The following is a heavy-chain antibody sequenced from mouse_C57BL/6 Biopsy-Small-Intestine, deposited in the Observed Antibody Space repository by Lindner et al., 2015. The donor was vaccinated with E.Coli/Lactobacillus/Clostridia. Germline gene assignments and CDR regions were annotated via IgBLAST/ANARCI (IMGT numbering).Heavy chain of an antibody. V-gene: IGHV9-3*02. Sequence: VKVSCKASGYSFTTYALNWVRQAPGQGLEWMGWINTNTGNPTYAQGFTGRFVFSVDMSVSTAYLEINSLESEDTAVYYCARGRSSAVLVAATSSDYWGQGSRVSVSS. D-gene: IGHD1-1*02. J-gene: IGHJ4*01. CDR3: ARGRSSAVLVAATSSDY. CDR2: INTNTGNP. CDR1: GYSFTTYA.